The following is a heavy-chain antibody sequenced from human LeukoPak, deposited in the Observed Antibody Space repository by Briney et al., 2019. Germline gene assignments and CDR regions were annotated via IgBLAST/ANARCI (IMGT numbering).Heavy chain of an antibody. J-gene: IGHJ4*02. CDR3: AKLGSSWYYFDY. CDR2: ISGSGGIT. D-gene: IGHD6-13*01. V-gene: IGHV3-23*01. Sequence: GGSLRLACAASGFTFSSYDMIWVRQAPGKGLEWVSDISGSGGITNYADSVKGRFIISRDSSKETLDLQMNSLRVEDTAVYYCAKLGSSWYYFDYSGQGTLVTVSS. CDR1: GFTFSSYD.